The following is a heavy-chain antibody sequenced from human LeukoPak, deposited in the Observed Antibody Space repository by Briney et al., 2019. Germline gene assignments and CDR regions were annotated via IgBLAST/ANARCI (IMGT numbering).Heavy chain of an antibody. CDR3: ARDAPQVPAAGVLAS. Sequence: GGSLRLSCAASGFTVSDNYMSWVRQAPGKGLEWVSVMYSRGDTYYADPVKGRFTLSRDISKNTLYLQMNGLRTEDTAMYYCARDAPQVPAAGVLASWGQGTLVTVSS. CDR2: MYSRGDT. J-gene: IGHJ5*02. CDR1: GFTVSDNY. V-gene: IGHV3-53*01. D-gene: IGHD6-13*01.